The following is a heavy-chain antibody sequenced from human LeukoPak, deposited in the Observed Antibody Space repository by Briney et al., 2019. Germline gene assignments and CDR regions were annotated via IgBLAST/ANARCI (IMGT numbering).Heavy chain of an antibody. CDR3: ASGRPLGFDY. J-gene: IGHJ4*02. Sequence: MASETLSLACTVSGDSISSYYWTWIRQPPRKGLEWIRYIYYSGTTNYTPSLKSRVTISVDTSKNQFSLKLSSVTAADTAVYYCASGRPLGFDYWGQGTLVTVSS. D-gene: IGHD1-26*01. V-gene: IGHV4-59*01. CDR2: IYYSGTT. CDR1: GDSISSYY.